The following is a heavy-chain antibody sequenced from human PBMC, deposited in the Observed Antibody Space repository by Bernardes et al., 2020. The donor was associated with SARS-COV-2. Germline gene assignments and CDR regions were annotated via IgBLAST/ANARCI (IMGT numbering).Heavy chain of an antibody. CDR3: ARDPYYAFWCGSYCVDV. V-gene: IGHV3-23*03. D-gene: IGHD3-3*01. CDR2: ISGGGRNI. Sequence: GGSLRLSCVASGFTFSNYAFSWVRQAPGKGLEWVSSISGGGRNIYYADSVKGRFTISRDNSKNTLYLQMNSLRAEDTAVYYCARDPYYAFWCGSYCVDVWGQGSTVTVSS. CDR1: GFTFSNYA. J-gene: IGHJ6*02.